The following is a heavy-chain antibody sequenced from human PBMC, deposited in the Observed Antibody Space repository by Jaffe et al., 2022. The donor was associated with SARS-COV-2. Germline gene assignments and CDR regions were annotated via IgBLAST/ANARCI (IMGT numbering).Heavy chain of an antibody. Sequence: EVQLVESGGGLVKPGGSLRLSCAASGFTFSNAWMSWVRQAPGKGLEWVGRIKSKTDGGTTDYAAPVKGRFTISRDDSKNTLYLQMNSLKTEDTAVYYCTTLYPDNWNDLDYFDYWGQGTLVTVSS. CDR1: GFTFSNAW. CDR3: TTLYPDNWNDLDYFDY. J-gene: IGHJ4*02. V-gene: IGHV3-15*01. CDR2: IKSKTDGGTT. D-gene: IGHD1-1*01.